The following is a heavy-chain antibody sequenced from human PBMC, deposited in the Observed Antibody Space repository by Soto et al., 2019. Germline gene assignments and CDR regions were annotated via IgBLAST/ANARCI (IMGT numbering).Heavy chain of an antibody. CDR1: GGTFSSYA. CDR3: AREPLRLGELSSDYFDY. Sequence: GASVKVSCKASGGTFSSYAISWVRQAPGQGLEWMGGIIPIFGTANYAQKFQGRVTITADESTSTAYMELSSLRSEDTAVYYCAREPLRLGELSSDYFDYWGQGTMVTVYS. J-gene: IGHJ4*02. CDR2: IIPIFGTA. D-gene: IGHD3-16*02. V-gene: IGHV1-69*13.